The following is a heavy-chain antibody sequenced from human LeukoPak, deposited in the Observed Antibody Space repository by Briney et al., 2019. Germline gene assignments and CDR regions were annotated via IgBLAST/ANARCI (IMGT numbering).Heavy chain of an antibody. Sequence: GASVKVSCKASGGTFSSYAISWVRQAPGQGLEWMGGIIPIFGTANYAQKFQGRVTITADESTSTAYMELSSLRSEDTAVYYCARGAGYSTIPYYYGMDVWGKGTTVTVSS. CDR3: ARGAGYSTIPYYYGMDV. J-gene: IGHJ6*04. CDR1: GGTFSSYA. D-gene: IGHD5-24*01. V-gene: IGHV1-69*13. CDR2: IIPIFGTA.